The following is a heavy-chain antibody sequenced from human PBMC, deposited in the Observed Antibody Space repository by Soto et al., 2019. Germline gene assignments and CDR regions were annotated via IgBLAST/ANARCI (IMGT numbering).Heavy chain of an antibody. V-gene: IGHV4-34*01. J-gene: IGHJ6*02. D-gene: IGHD4-17*01. CDR1: GGSFRNYY. Sequence: PSETLSLTCGVYGGSFRNYYWIWVRQPPGKGLEWTGEVNHSGEATYNPSLQSRITISLDTSNNQFSLKMTSVTAADTAVYYCARAAVTHERYHYGMDVWGQGTTVTVSS. CDR3: ARAAVTHERYHYGMDV. CDR2: VNHSGEA.